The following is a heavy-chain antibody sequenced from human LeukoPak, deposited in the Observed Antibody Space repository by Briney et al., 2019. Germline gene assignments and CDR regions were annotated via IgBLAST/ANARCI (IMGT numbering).Heavy chain of an antibody. Sequence: ASVKVSCKASGYTFTSYDINWVRQATGQGLEWMGWMNTNSGNRGYAQKFQGRVTMTRNTSIRTAYMKLSSLRSEDTAVYYCARVVEWFGESMDVWGKGTTVTVSS. D-gene: IGHD3-10*01. CDR3: ARVVEWFGESMDV. V-gene: IGHV1-8*01. CDR2: MNTNSGNR. CDR1: GYTFTSYD. J-gene: IGHJ6*03.